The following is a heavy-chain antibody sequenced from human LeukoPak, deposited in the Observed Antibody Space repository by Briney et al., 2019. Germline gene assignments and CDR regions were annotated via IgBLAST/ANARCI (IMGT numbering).Heavy chain of an antibody. D-gene: IGHD5-18*01. CDR3: ARDFLGYSYGYSTKFDP. J-gene: IGHJ5*02. V-gene: IGHV1-46*01. Sequence: ASVKVSCKASGYSFISYYVHWVRQAPGEGLEWVGIINPRTGSTTYAQKVQGRVTVTTDTSTSTVYMELSSLRSEDTALYYCARDFLGYSYGYSTKFDPWGQGTLVTVSS. CDR2: INPRTGST. CDR1: GYSFISYY.